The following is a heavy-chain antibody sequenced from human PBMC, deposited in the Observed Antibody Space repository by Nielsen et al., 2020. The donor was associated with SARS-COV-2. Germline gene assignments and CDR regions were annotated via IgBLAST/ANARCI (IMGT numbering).Heavy chain of an antibody. V-gene: IGHV3-23*01. CDR3: AKGRIGKDFWSGPRPNHDAFDI. D-gene: IGHD3-3*01. Sequence: GGSLRLSCAASGFTFSSYAMSWVRQAPGKGLEWVSAISGSGGSTYYADSVKGRFTISRDNSKNTLYLQMNSLRAEDTAVYYCAKGRIGKDFWSGPRPNHDAFDIWGQGTMVTVSS. CDR1: GFTFSSYA. J-gene: IGHJ3*02. CDR2: ISGSGGST.